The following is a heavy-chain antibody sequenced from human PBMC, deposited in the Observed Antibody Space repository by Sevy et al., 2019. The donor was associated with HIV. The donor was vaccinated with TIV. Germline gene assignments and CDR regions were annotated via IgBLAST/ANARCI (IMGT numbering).Heavy chain of an antibody. CDR2: LSFGCGEI. J-gene: IGHJ4*02. D-gene: IGHD2-8*01. CDR1: GFTFSKYS. CDR3: AGEGCTKPHDY. V-gene: IGHV3-23*01. Sequence: GGSLRLSCAASGFTFSKYSMSWVRQPPGKGLEWVSTLSFGCGEINHADSVKGRFTISGDNSKKSLYLQMNNLRAEDTAVYYCAGEGCTKPHDYWGQGTLVTVSS.